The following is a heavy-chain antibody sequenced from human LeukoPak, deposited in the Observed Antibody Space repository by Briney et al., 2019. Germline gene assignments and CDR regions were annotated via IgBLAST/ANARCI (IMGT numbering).Heavy chain of an antibody. Sequence: SETLSLTCAVHGASFAGYSWSWIRQSPGKGLEWIGEVNRVGYTIYNPSLKSRVNISIDTSTTQFSLRLSTVTVADTAVYFCARERVVSDYNWFDPWGQGTLVTVSS. V-gene: IGHV4-34*01. J-gene: IGHJ5*02. CDR2: VNRVGYT. CDR3: ARERVVSDYNWFDP. CDR1: GASFAGYS. D-gene: IGHD6-25*01.